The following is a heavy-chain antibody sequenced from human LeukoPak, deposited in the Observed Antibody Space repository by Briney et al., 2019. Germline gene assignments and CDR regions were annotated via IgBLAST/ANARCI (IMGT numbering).Heavy chain of an antibody. J-gene: IGHJ4*02. CDR3: ARTSAANFDSGSYPFDY. CDR1: GFTISSNY. Sequence: PGGSLRLSCAASGFTISSNYMSWVRQPPGKGLEWVSVIFSTGSTYYADSVKGRFTISRHDSKNTLYLQMNSLRPEDPDVYYCARTSAANFDSGSYPFDYWGQGTLVTVSS. D-gene: IGHD1-26*01. CDR2: IFSTGST. V-gene: IGHV3-53*04.